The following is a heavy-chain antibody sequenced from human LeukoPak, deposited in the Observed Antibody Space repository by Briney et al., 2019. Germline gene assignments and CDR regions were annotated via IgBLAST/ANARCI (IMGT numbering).Heavy chain of an antibody. V-gene: IGHV3-74*01. CDR1: GFTLSSYW. Sequence: GGSLRLSCAASGFTLSSYWMHWVRQAPGKGLVWVSRINNDGSTTSYAESVKGRFTISRDNAKNTLYLQMNSLRAEDTAVYYCARDRDYGLDYWGQGTLVTVPS. CDR3: ARDRDYGLDY. J-gene: IGHJ4*02. CDR2: INNDGSTT. D-gene: IGHD4/OR15-4a*01.